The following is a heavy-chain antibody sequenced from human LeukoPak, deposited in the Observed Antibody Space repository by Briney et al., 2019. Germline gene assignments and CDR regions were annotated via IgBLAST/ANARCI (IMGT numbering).Heavy chain of an antibody. Sequence: GGSLRLSCAASGSTFSSHAMSWVRQAPGKGLEWVSGISGSGGSTYYADSVKGRFTISRDNSKNTLYPQMNSLRAEDTAVYYCAKVGAGSSWYWFDYWGQGTLVTVSS. CDR3: AKVGAGSSWYWFDY. J-gene: IGHJ4*02. V-gene: IGHV3-23*01. D-gene: IGHD6-13*01. CDR2: ISGSGGST. CDR1: GSTFSSHA.